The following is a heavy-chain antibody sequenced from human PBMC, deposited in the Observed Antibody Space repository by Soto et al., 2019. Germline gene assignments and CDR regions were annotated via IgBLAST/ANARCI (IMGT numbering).Heavy chain of an antibody. Sequence: SETLSLTCAVSGFSISSGYFRGWIRQPPGKGPEWLGSIYHSGTTYYNPSVKGRVTISVDTSKNQFSLKMSSVTAADTAVYYCARDRSGYYWFDPWGQGTLVTVSS. D-gene: IGHD3-22*01. CDR2: IYHSGTT. CDR1: GFSISSGYF. J-gene: IGHJ5*02. V-gene: IGHV4-38-2*02. CDR3: ARDRSGYYWFDP.